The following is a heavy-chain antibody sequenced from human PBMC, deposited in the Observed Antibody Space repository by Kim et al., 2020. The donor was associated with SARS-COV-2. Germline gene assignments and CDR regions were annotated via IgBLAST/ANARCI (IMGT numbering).Heavy chain of an antibody. V-gene: IGHV1-18*01. CDR3: ARGGAYTIFGVAPSGYYYYGMDV. CDR1: GYTFTSYG. Sequence: ASVKVSCKASGYTFTSYGISWVRQAPGQGLEWMGWISAYNGNTNYAQKLQDRVTMTTDTSTSTVYMELRSLRSDDTAVYYCARGGAYTIFGVAPSGYYYYGMDVWGQGTTVTVSS. J-gene: IGHJ6*02. CDR2: ISAYNGNT. D-gene: IGHD3-3*01.